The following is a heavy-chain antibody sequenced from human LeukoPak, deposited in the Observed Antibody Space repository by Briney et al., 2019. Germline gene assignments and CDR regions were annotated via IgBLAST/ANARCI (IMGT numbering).Heavy chain of an antibody. CDR2: IHYDGSNK. CDR1: GFTFSRYA. J-gene: IGHJ4*02. Sequence: PGGSLRLSCAASGFTFSRYAMHWVRQAPGKGLERVAFIHYDGSNKHYADSVKGRFTISRDNSKNTLYLQMNSLRTEDTTVYYCAKDLHGDYTLDYWGQGTLVTVSS. D-gene: IGHD4-17*01. CDR3: AKDLHGDYTLDY. V-gene: IGHV3-30*02.